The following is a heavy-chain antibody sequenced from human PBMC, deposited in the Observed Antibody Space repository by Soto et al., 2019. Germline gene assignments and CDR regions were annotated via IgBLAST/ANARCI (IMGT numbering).Heavy chain of an antibody. V-gene: IGHV3-23*01. CDR1: GFTFSSYA. CDR2: ISGSGGST. J-gene: IGHJ4*02. CDR3: AKESGWDTAMPEGGNDY. Sequence: GGSLRLSCAASGFTFSSYAMSWVRQAPGKGLEWVSAISGSGGSTYYADSVKGRFTISRDNSKNTLYLQMNSLRAEDTAVYYCAKESGWDTAMPEGGNDYWGQGTLVTVSS. D-gene: IGHD5-18*01.